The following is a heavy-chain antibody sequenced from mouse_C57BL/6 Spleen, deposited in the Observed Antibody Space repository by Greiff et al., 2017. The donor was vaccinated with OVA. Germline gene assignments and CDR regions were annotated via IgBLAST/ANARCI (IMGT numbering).Heavy chain of an antibody. D-gene: IGHD2-3*01. V-gene: IGHV1-64*01. Sequence: VQLQQSGPELVKPGASVKLSCKASGYTFTSYWMHWVKQRPGQGLEWIGMIHPNSGSTNYNEKFKSKATLTVDKSSSTAYMQLSSLTSEDSAVYYCAREEYDGYYVGFAYWGQGTLVTVSA. CDR1: GYTFTSYW. CDR3: AREEYDGYYVGFAY. J-gene: IGHJ3*01. CDR2: IHPNSGST.